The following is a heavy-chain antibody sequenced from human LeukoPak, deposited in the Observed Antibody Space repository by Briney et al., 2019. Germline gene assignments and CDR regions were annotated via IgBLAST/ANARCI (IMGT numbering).Heavy chain of an antibody. D-gene: IGHD3-9*01. CDR1: GGTFSSYA. CDR2: IIAIFGTA. Sequence: SVKVSCKASGGTFSSYAISWVRQAPGQGLEWMGRIIAIFGTANYAQEFQGRVTITTDGSTSTAYMELSSLRSEDTAVYYCAIREYDILTGYYEAPIDYWGQGTLVTVSS. CDR3: AIREYDILTGYYEAPIDY. V-gene: IGHV1-69*05. J-gene: IGHJ4*02.